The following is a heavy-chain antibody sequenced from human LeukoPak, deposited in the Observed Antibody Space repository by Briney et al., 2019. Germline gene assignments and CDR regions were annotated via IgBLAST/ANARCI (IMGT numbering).Heavy chain of an antibody. Sequence: SETLSLTCTVSGGSIGSSSYYWGWIRQPPGKGLNWIGSIYYSGSTYYNPSLKSRVTISVDTSKNQFSLKLSSVTAADTAVYYCASARGERRGFGVVIASGLNAFDIWGQGTMVTVSS. V-gene: IGHV4-39*07. CDR1: GGSIGSSSYY. D-gene: IGHD3-3*01. CDR3: ASARGERRGFGVVIASGLNAFDI. CDR2: IYYSGST. J-gene: IGHJ3*02.